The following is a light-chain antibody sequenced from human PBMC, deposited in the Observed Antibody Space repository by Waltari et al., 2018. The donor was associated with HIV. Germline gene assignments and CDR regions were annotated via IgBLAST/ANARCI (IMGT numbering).Light chain of an antibody. CDR1: SLRHYY. CDR2: GNN. CDR3: SSRDRSGNSWV. Sequence: SSELTQDPPMSVALGQTVRITCQGDSLRHYYASWYQQRPGQAPRLLFYGNNSRPSGISERFSGSNSGNTASLTIIGAQAGDEADYFCSSRDRSGNSWVFGGGTTLTVL. V-gene: IGLV3-19*01. J-gene: IGLJ3*02.